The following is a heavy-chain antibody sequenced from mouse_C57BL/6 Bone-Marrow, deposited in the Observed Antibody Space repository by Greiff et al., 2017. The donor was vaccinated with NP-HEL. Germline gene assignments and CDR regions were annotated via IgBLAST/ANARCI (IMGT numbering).Heavy chain of an antibody. Sequence: QVQLQQSGAELARPGASVKLSCKASGYTFTSYGISWVKQRTGQGLEWIGEIYPRSGNTYYNEKFKGKATLTADKSSSTAYMELRSLTCEDSAVYFCARDGAITTVGAYWGQGTLVTVSA. CDR2: IYPRSGNT. V-gene: IGHV1-81*01. D-gene: IGHD1-1*01. CDR3: ARDGAITTVGAY. J-gene: IGHJ3*01. CDR1: GYTFTSYG.